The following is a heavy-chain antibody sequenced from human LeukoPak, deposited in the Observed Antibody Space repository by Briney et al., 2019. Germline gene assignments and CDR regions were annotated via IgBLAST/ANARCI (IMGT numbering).Heavy chain of an antibody. CDR2: IATDGSGT. CDR3: ARDKYGGNSNAFDI. V-gene: IGHV3-74*01. J-gene: IGHJ3*02. Sequence: GGSLRLSCAASGFTFSSYWMHWVRQVPGKGLVWVSRIATDGSGTTYADYVKGRFTISRDNAENTLYLQMNSLRAEDTAVYYCARDKYGGNSNAFDIWGQGTLVIVSS. D-gene: IGHD4-23*01. CDR1: GFTFSSYW.